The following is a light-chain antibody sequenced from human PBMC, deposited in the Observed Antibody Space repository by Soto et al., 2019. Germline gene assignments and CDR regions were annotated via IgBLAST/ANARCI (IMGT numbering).Light chain of an antibody. CDR1: QGISSA. CDR2: EAS. J-gene: IGKJ1*01. Sequence: AIQLTQSPSPLSASVGERVTITCRASQGISSALAWYQHKPGKPPKVLIYEASSLESGVPPRFSGSGSGTDFTLTISGLQPEDFATYYCQQFQSYPWSFGQGTKVDVK. CDR3: QQFQSYPWS. V-gene: IGKV1-13*02.